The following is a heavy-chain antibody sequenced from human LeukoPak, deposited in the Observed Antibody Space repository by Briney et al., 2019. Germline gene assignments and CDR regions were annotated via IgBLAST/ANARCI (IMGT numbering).Heavy chain of an antibody. CDR2: INPNSGGT. CDR3: AREGVTGTKVWFDP. D-gene: IGHD1-20*01. V-gene: IGHV1-2*02. Sequence: ASVKVSCKAPGYSFTGYYIHWVRQAPGQGLEWMGWINPNSGGTKYAQKFQGRVTMTRDTSVSAAYMELSRLRSDDTAVYYCAREGVTGTKVWFDPWGQGTLVTVSS. CDR1: GYSFTGYY. J-gene: IGHJ5*02.